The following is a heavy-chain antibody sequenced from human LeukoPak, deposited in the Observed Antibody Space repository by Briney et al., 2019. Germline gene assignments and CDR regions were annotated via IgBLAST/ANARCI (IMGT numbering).Heavy chain of an antibody. CDR3: VRESFGNLQVIPSSHYMDV. Sequence: PSETLSLTCTVSGGSISSYYWSWIRQPAGKGLEWIGRIYTSGSTNYNPSLKSRVTMSVDTSKNQFSLNLSSVTAADTAVYFCVRESFGNLQVIPSSHYMDVWGKGITVIVSS. J-gene: IGHJ6*03. CDR2: IYTSGST. CDR1: GGSISSYY. V-gene: IGHV4-4*07. D-gene: IGHD3-10*01.